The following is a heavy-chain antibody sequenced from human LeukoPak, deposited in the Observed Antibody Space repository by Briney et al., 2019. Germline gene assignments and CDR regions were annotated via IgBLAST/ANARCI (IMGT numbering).Heavy chain of an antibody. V-gene: IGHV3-30*18. J-gene: IGHJ4*02. CDR1: GFTFSNYG. CDR2: ISYDGSNK. CDR3: AKPSRGEGYYFDY. Sequence: GGSLRLSCAASGFTFSNYGMHWVRQAPGKGLEWLAVISYDGSNKYYADSVKGRFTISRDNSKNTLYLQMNSLRAEDTAVYYCAKPSRGEGYYFDYWGQGTLVTVSS. D-gene: IGHD2-15*01.